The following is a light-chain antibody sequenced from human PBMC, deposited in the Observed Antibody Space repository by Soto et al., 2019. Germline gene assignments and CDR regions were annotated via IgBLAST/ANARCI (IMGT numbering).Light chain of an antibody. CDR1: QTVSSNY. Sequence: EIILTQSPDTLSLSPGERATLSCRASQTVSSNYLAWCQQRPGQAPRLLMYGASSRATGIPDRFSGSGSGTDFTLTISRLEPEDFVLYYCQQRSNWPITFGQGTRLEIK. J-gene: IGKJ5*01. V-gene: IGKV3D-20*02. CDR2: GAS. CDR3: QQRSNWPIT.